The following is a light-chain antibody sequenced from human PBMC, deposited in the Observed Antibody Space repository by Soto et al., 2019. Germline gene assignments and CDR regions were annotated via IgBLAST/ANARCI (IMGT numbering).Light chain of an antibody. CDR2: SAS. V-gene: IGKV3-15*01. CDR3: QHYNNWLLT. Sequence: EIVMTQSPATLSVSPGQKVTLSCRASQSVTSNLSWYQQQPGQAPSVLISSASNRATGIPARFSGSGSGTEFTLTISRLQSDDFAVYYCQHYNNWLLTFGQGTKLEMK. CDR1: QSVTSN. J-gene: IGKJ2*01.